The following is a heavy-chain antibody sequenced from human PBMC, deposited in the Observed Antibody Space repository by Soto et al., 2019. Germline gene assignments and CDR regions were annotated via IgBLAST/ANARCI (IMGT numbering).Heavy chain of an antibody. Sequence: GGSLIHSCTASGFPFSSYAMSWVRQAPGKGLEWVSAISGSGGSTYYADSVKGRFTISRDNSKNTLYLQMNSLRAEDTAVYYCAKVDTARAIHDAFDIWGQGTMVTVSS. CDR1: GFPFSSYA. J-gene: IGHJ3*02. D-gene: IGHD5-18*01. CDR3: AKVDTARAIHDAFDI. CDR2: ISGSGGST. V-gene: IGHV3-23*01.